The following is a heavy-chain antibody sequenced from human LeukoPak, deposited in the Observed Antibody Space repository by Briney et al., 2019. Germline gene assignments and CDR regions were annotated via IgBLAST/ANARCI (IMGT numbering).Heavy chain of an antibody. J-gene: IGHJ5*02. CDR3: ARVRGIAARGGHNWFDP. D-gene: IGHD6-6*01. CDR1: GFTVSSNY. CDR2: IYSGGST. Sequence: PGGSLRLSFAGSGFTVSSNYMSWVRQAPGKGLEWVSVIYSGGSTYYADSVKGRFTISRDNSKNTLYLQMNRLRAEDTAVYYCARVRGIAARGGHNWFDPWGQGTLVTVSS. V-gene: IGHV3-53*01.